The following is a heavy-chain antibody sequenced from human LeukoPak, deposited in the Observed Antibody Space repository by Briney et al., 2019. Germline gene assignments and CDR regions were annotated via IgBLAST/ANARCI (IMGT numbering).Heavy chain of an antibody. CDR1: GGSFSGYY. CDR2: INHSGST. D-gene: IGHD3-22*01. CDR3: AANYYYDSSGYLP. Sequence: PSETLSLTCAVYGGSFSGYYWSWIRQPPGKGLEWIGEINHSGSTNYNPSLKSRVTISVDTSKNQFSLKLSPVTAADTAVYYCAANYYYDSSGYLPWGQGTLVTASS. V-gene: IGHV4-34*01. J-gene: IGHJ5*02.